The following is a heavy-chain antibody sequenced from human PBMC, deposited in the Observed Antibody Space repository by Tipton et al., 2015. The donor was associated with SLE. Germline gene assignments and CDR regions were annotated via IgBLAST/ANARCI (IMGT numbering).Heavy chain of an antibody. Sequence: LRLSCTVSGGSMSTYYWSWIRLPPGKGLEWIGYIYYSGGTSYNPSLNSRVTISADTSRNQFSLKLTSVTAADSAVYYCARYSLTNWHLDLWGRGTLVTVSS. CDR1: GGSMSTYY. CDR3: ARYSLTNWHLDL. V-gene: IGHV4-59*01. D-gene: IGHD2-15*01. CDR2: IYYSGGT. J-gene: IGHJ2*01.